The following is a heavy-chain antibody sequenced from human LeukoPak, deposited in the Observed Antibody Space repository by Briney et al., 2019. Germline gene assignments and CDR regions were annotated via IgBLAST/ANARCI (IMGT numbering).Heavy chain of an antibody. CDR2: IYYSGST. D-gene: IGHD2-21*02. J-gene: IGHJ3*02. CDR3: ARDLWPAYCGGDCYSRAFDI. V-gene: IGHV4-31*03. Sequence: SETLSLTCTVSGGSISSGGYYWSWIRQRPGKGLEWIGYIYYSGSTYYNPSLKSRVTISVDTSKNQFSLKLSSVTAADTAVYYCARDLWPAYCGGDCYSRAFDIWGQGTMVTVSS. CDR1: GGSISSGGYY.